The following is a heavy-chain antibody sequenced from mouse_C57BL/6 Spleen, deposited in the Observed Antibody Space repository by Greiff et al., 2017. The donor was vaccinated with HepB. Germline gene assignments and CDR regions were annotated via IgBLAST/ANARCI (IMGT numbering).Heavy chain of an antibody. CDR1: GYTFTSYW. CDR2: INPSNGGT. CDR3: ARGGLLRYYFDY. V-gene: IGHV1-53*01. Sequence: QVQLQQPGTELVKPGASVKLSCKASGYTFTSYWMHWIGNINPSNGGTNYNEKFKSKATLTVDKSSSTAYMQLSSLTSEDSAVYYCARGGLLRYYFDYWGQGTTLTVSS. D-gene: IGHD1-1*01. J-gene: IGHJ2*01.